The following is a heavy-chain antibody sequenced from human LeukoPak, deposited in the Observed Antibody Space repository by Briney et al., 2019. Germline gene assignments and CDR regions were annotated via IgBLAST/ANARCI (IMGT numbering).Heavy chain of an antibody. Sequence: GGSLRLSCAASGFTFSSYSMNWVRQAPGKGLEWVSSISSSSSYIYYADSVKGRFTISRDNAKHSLYLQMNSLRAEDTAVYYCARAEDLVVPAASFDYWGQGTLVTVSS. J-gene: IGHJ4*02. CDR1: GFTFSSYS. D-gene: IGHD2-2*01. CDR2: ISSSSSYI. V-gene: IGHV3-21*01. CDR3: ARAEDLVVPAASFDY.